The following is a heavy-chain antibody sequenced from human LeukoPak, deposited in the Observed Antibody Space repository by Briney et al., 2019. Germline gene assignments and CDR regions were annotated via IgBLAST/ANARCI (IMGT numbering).Heavy chain of an antibody. Sequence: GGSLRLSCAASGFTFSTYAMTWVRQAPGEGLEGVSLFSDSGANTYCADSVKGRFTISRDNSKNTLSLQMNSLRAEDTAVYYCAKDVRVGGGGMDVWGQGTPVTVSS. D-gene: IGHD1-26*01. V-gene: IGHV3-23*01. CDR3: AKDVRVGGGGMDV. J-gene: IGHJ6*02. CDR2: FSDSGANT. CDR1: GFTFSTYA.